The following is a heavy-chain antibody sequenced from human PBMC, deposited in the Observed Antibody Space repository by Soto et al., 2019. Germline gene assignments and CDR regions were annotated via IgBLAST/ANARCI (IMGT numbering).Heavy chain of an antibody. D-gene: IGHD3-22*01. Sequence: GGSLRLSCAASGFTFSSYGMHWVRQAPGKGLEWVAVIWYDGSNKYYADSVKGRFTISRDNSKNTLYLQMNSLRAEDTAVYYCAREGSSPIVYMDVWGKGTTVTVSS. CDR2: IWYDGSNK. V-gene: IGHV3-33*01. CDR3: AREGSSPIVYMDV. CDR1: GFTFSSYG. J-gene: IGHJ6*03.